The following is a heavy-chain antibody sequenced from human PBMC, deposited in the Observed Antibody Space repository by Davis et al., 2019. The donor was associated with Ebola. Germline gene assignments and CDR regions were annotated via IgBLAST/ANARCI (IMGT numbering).Heavy chain of an antibody. J-gene: IGHJ3*02. CDR2: IDHRGTT. V-gene: IGHV4-34*01. CDR3: ARGFTYDYVWGSYRYTQDAFDM. Sequence: SQTLSLTCGVSGGSFSGYYWTWIRQPPGKGLQWIGEIDHRGTTNYNPSLQTRLTMSVDTSKNQFSLQLSSVTAADTALYYCARGFTYDYVWGSYRYTQDAFDMWGQGTMVTVSS. CDR1: GGSFSGYY. D-gene: IGHD3-16*02.